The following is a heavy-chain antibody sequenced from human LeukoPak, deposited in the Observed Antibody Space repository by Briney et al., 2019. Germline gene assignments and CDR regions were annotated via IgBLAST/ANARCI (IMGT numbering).Heavy chain of an antibody. Sequence: GGSLRLSCAACGFSFSIYWMSWMRQAPGKGLEWVANIKFDGNEEYYVDSVKGRFTISRDNAKNSLYLQLNSLRVEDTAVYYCKSGGAAPGSFDYWGQGTLVTVSP. V-gene: IGHV3-7*01. CDR3: KSGGAAPGSFDY. J-gene: IGHJ4*02. CDR2: IKFDGNEE. CDR1: GFSFSIYW. D-gene: IGHD1-1*01.